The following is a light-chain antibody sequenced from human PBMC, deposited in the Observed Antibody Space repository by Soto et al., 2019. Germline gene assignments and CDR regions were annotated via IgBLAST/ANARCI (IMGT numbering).Light chain of an antibody. CDR1: SSDIGSFNY. V-gene: IGLV2-14*03. CDR2: DVT. Sequence: QSVLTQPASVSGSPGQSITISCTGTSSDIGSFNYISWYQHHPGKAPKLIIYDVTDRPSGVSNRFSGSKSGNTASLTISGLQAEDEADYYCSSFTSSTTLVVFGGGTKLTVL. J-gene: IGLJ2*01. CDR3: SSFTSSTTLVV.